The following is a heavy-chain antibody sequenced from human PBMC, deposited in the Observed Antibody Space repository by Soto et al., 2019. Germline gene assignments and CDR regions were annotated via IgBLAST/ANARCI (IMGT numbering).Heavy chain of an antibody. CDR1: GGTFISYA. CDR3: ARINTTDYYDSSGYPPFDY. D-gene: IGHD3-22*01. Sequence: SVKVSCKASGGTFISYAISWVRQAPGQGLEWMGGIIPIFGTENYAQKFQGRVTITADESTSTAYMELSSLRSEDTAVYYCARINTTDYYDSSGYPPFDYWGQ. CDR2: IIPIFGTE. J-gene: IGHJ4*01. V-gene: IGHV1-69*13.